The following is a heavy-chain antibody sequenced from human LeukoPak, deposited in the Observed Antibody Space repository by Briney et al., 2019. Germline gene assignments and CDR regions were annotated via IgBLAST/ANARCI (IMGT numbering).Heavy chain of an antibody. CDR2: IYYSGST. J-gene: IGHJ4*02. CDR1: GGSIRSSYYY. D-gene: IGHD5-18*01. V-gene: IGHV4-61*01. CDR3: ARAPGHNYGYWMADY. Sequence: SETLSLTCTVSGGSIRSSYYYWSWIRQPPGKGLEWIGYIYYSGSTNYNPSLKSRVTISVDTSKNQFSLKLSSVTAADTAVYYCARAPGHNYGYWMADYWGQGTLVTVSS.